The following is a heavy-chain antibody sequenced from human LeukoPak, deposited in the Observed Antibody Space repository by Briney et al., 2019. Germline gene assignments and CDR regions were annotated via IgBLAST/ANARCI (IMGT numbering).Heavy chain of an antibody. D-gene: IGHD3-10*01. CDR2: ISYDGSNK. CDR3: ARARGSGSYHLDY. J-gene: IGHJ4*02. CDR1: GFTFSSYA. Sequence: QPGRSLRLSCAASGFTFSSYAMHWVRQAPGKGLEWVAVISYDGSNKYYADSVKGRFTISRDNSKNTLYLQMNSLRAEDTAVYYCARARGSGSYHLDYWGQGTLVTVSS. V-gene: IGHV3-30-3*01.